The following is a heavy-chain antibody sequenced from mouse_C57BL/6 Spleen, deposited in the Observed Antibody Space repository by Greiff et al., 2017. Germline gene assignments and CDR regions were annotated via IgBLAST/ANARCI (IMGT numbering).Heavy chain of an antibody. CDR1: GFTFSSYG. Sequence: EVKLMESGGDLVKPGGSLKLSCAASGFTFSSYGMSWVRQTPDKRLEWVATISSGGSYTYYPDSVKGRFTISRDNAKNTLYLQMSSLKSEDTAMYYCARLHSSGFFFDYWGQGTTLTVSS. CDR2: ISSGGSYT. CDR3: ARLHSSGFFFDY. V-gene: IGHV5-6*01. J-gene: IGHJ2*01. D-gene: IGHD3-2*02.